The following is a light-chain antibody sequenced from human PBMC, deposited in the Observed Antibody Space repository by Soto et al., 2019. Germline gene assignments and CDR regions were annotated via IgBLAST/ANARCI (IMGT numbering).Light chain of an antibody. CDR3: QQYNSYYWT. J-gene: IGKJ1*01. Sequence: DIQMTQSPSSLSASVRDRVTITFRASQSISSYLNWYQQKPGKAPKLLIYAASSLQSGVPSRFSGSGSGTEFTLTISSLQPDDFATYYCQQYNSYYWTFGQGTKVDI. CDR2: AAS. V-gene: IGKV1-39*01. CDR1: QSISSY.